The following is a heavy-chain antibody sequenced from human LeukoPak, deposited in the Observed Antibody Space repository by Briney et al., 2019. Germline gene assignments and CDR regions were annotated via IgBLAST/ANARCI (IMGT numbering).Heavy chain of an antibody. J-gene: IGHJ5*02. CDR3: ARDYNRASNRYCSSTSCYDGANWFDP. CDR2: IYYSGST. Sequence: SETLSLTCTVSGGSISSYYWSWIRQPPGKGLEWIGYIYYSGSTNYNPSLKSRVTISVDTSKNQFSLKLSSVTAADTAVYYCARDYNRASNRYCSSTSCYDGANWFDPWGQGTLVTVSS. CDR1: GGSISSYY. D-gene: IGHD2-2*01. V-gene: IGHV4-59*01.